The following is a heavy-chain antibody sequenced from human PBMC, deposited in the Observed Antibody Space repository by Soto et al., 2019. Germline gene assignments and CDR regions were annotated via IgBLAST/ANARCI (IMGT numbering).Heavy chain of an antibody. CDR2: INHSGST. CDR1: GGSFSGYY. V-gene: IGHV4-34*01. J-gene: IGHJ6*02. Sequence: SETLSLTGAVYGGSFSGYYWSWIRQPPGKGLEWIGEINHSGSTNYNPSLKSRVTISVDTSKNQFSLKLSSVTDADTAVYYCARGPHRVAARPYYYYYGMDVWGQGTTVTVSS. CDR3: ARGPHRVAARPYYYYYGMDV. D-gene: IGHD6-6*01.